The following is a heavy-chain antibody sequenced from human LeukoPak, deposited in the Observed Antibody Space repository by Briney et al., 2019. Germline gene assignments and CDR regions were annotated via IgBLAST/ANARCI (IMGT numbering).Heavy chain of an antibody. CDR3: ARRTNGEVDY. D-gene: IGHD2-8*01. CDR1: GGSISSYG. Sequence: SETLSLTCTVSGGSISSYGWSWIRQPPGKGLEWIGYIYYSGSTNYNPSLKSRVTISVDTSKNQFSLKLSSVTAADTAVYYCARRTNGEVDYWGQGTLVTVSS. CDR2: IYYSGST. J-gene: IGHJ4*02. V-gene: IGHV4-59*01.